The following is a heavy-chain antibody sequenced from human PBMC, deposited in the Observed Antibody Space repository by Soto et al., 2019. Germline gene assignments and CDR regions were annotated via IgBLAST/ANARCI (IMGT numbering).Heavy chain of an antibody. Sequence: ASVKVSCKASGGTFSSYTISWVRQAPGQGLEWMGRIIPILGIANYDQKFQGRVTITADKSTSTAYMELSSLRSEDTAVYYCARDVRAYGSGSYYAWYYWGQGTLVTVSS. CDR3: ARDVRAYGSGSYYAWYY. J-gene: IGHJ4*02. V-gene: IGHV1-69*04. D-gene: IGHD3-10*01. CDR2: IIPILGIA. CDR1: GGTFSSYT.